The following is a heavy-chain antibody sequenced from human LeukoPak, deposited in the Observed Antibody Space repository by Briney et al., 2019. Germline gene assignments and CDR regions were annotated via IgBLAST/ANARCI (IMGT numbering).Heavy chain of an antibody. J-gene: IGHJ4*02. D-gene: IGHD3-3*01. CDR1: GGSISSYY. CDR3: ARAYGFWTNRYFDY. V-gene: IGHV4-59*01. CDR2: IYYSGST. Sequence: SETLSLTCTVSGGSISSYYWSWIRQPPGKGLEWIGYIYYSGSTNYNPSLKSRVTISVDTSKNQFSLKLSSVTAADTAVYYCARAYGFWTNRYFDYWGQGTLVTVSS.